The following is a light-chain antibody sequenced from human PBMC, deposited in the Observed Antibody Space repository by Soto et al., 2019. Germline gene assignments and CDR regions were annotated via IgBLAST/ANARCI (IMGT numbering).Light chain of an antibody. V-gene: IGKV3-15*01. CDR1: HSVSSS. CDR2: GAS. J-gene: IGKJ1*01. Sequence: EVVMTQSPAILSVSPGDSATLSCRASHSVSSSLAWYQQKPGQTPRLLIYGASTRDTGVPARFSGSGSGTEFTLTIGSLQSEDSAVYYCQQYNTCPWTFGQGTKVEIK. CDR3: QQYNTCPWT.